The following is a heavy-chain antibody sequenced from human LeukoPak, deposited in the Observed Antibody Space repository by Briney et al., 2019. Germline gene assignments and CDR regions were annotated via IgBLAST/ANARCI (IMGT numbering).Heavy chain of an antibody. CDR1: GGTFSSYA. J-gene: IGHJ6*02. D-gene: IGHD6-6*01. CDR3: ARDGTSSSSPDYYYYYGMDV. Sequence: GASVKVSCKASGGTFSSYAISWVRQAPGQGLEWMGGIIPIFGTANYAQKFQGRVTITADESTSTAYMELSSLRSEDTAVHYCARDGTSSSSPDYYYYYGMDVWGQGTTVTVSS. V-gene: IGHV1-69*13. CDR2: IIPIFGTA.